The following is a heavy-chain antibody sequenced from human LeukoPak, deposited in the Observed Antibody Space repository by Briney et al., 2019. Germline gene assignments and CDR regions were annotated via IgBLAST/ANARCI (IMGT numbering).Heavy chain of an antibody. CDR3: ARYPFYGDYAWFDP. CDR2: IYTSGST. J-gene: IGHJ5*02. CDR1: GGSISSYY. V-gene: IGHV4-4*07. D-gene: IGHD4-17*01. Sequence: NPSETLSLTCTVSGGSISSYYWSWIRQPAGKGLEWIGRIYTSGSTNYNPSLKSRVTMSVDTSKNQFSLKLSSVTAADTAVYYCARYPFYGDYAWFDPWGQGTLVTVSS.